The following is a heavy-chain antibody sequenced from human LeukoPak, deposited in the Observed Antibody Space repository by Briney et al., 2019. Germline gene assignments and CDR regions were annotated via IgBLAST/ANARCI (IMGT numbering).Heavy chain of an antibody. CDR3: ARESGPGYCSGGSCYTYGMDV. V-gene: IGHV3-30-3*01. D-gene: IGHD2-15*01. J-gene: IGHJ6*02. Sequence: PGRSLRLSCAASGFTFSSYAMHWVRQAPGKGLEWVAVISYDGSNKYYADSVKGRFIISRDNSKNTLYLQMNSLRAEDTAVYYCARESGPGYCSGGSCYTYGMDVWGQGTTVTASS. CDR2: ISYDGSNK. CDR1: GFTFSSYA.